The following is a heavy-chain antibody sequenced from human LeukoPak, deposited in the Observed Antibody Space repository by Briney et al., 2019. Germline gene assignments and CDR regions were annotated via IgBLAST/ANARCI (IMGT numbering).Heavy chain of an antibody. CDR3: ARGRGEVVVAAWDAFDI. CDR2: INHSGST. Sequence: PSETLSLTCAVYGGSFSGHYWSWIRQPPGKGLEWIGEINHSGSTNYNPSLESRVTISVDTSKSHFSLKLSSVTAADTAVYYCARGRGEVVVAAWDAFDIWGQGTMVTVSS. CDR1: GGSFSGHY. V-gene: IGHV4-34*01. J-gene: IGHJ3*02. D-gene: IGHD2-15*01.